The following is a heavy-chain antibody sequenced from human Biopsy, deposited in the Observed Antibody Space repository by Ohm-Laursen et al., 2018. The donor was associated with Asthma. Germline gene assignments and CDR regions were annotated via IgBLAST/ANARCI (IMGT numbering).Heavy chain of an antibody. CDR2: IYYSGRT. Sequence: GTLSLTYTVSGDAMSTSGSYWGWIRQSPGKGLEWIGSIYYSGRTYYNPSLESRVTISADTSKNHFSLKVTSVTAADTAVYYCARAVSSSSYWYFDLWGRGDLVTVSS. V-gene: IGHV4-39*02. J-gene: IGHJ2*01. CDR1: GDAMSTSGSY. CDR3: ARAVSSSSYWYFDL. D-gene: IGHD6-6*01.